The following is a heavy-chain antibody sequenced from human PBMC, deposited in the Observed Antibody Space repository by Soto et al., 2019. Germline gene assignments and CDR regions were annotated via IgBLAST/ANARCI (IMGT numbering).Heavy chain of an antibody. V-gene: IGHV4-38-2*02. Sequence: SETLSLTCNVSGFSISSGFYWGWVRQPPGKGLEWIGAIYHSGTTYFNPSLKSRVTMAIDTSKNQFSLSLASVAAADTAMYYCARGMNPQDYWGQGTLVTVSS. CDR1: GFSISSGFY. CDR3: ARGMNPQDY. J-gene: IGHJ4*02. CDR2: IYHSGTT. D-gene: IGHD6-13*01.